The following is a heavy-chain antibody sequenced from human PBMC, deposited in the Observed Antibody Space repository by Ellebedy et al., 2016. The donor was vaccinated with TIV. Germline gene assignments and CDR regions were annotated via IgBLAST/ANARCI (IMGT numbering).Heavy chain of an antibody. CDR2: IGAAGDT. CDR1: GFTFSSYG. CDR3: ARDPSTQNDFNYGDYGGHFDY. Sequence: GESLKISCAASGFTFSSYGMHWVRQVTGKGLEWVSSIGAAGDTHYADSVKGRFTISRDNSKNTLYLQMNSLRAEDTAVYYCARDPSTQNDFNYGDYGGHFDYWGQGTLVTVSS. D-gene: IGHD4-17*01. J-gene: IGHJ4*02. V-gene: IGHV3-13*01.